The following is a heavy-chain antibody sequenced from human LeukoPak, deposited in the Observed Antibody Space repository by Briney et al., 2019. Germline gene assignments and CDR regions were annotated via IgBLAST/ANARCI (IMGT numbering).Heavy chain of an antibody. V-gene: IGHV4-4*07. CDR1: GGSISSFY. CDR3: ARDGYATTVIEDDY. D-gene: IGHD4-17*01. J-gene: IGHJ4*02. CDR2: IYSSGSI. Sequence: PSETLSLTCTVSGGSISSFYWSWLRQPAGKGLEWIGRIYSSGSINYNPSLNSRVTMSVDTSKNQFSLKLSSVTADDTAVYYCARDGYATTVIEDDYWGQGTLVTVSS.